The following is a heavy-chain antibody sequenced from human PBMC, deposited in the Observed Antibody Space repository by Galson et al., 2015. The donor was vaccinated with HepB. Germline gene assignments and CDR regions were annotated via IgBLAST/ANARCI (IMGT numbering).Heavy chain of an antibody. CDR3: ARHPRVGAFDI. CDR2: IIPILGIA. J-gene: IGHJ3*02. Sequence: SVKVSCKASGGTFSSYAISWVRQAPGQGLEWMGRIIPILGIANYAQKFQGRVTITADKSTSTAYMELSSLRSEDTAVYYCARHPRVGAFDIWGQGTMVTVSS. CDR1: GGTFSSYA. V-gene: IGHV1-69*04.